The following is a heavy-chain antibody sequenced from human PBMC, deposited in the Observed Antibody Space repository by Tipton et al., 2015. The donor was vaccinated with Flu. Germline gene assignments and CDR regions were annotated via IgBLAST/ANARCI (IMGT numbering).Heavy chain of an antibody. CDR1: DGSISSYY. V-gene: IGHV4-4*07. CDR3: ARESLPDYYYYYGMDV. Sequence: TLSLTCTVSDGSISSYYWNWIRQPAGKRLEWIGRINTSGSTNYNPSLKSRVIISGDTSKNQISLKLSSVTAADTAVYYCARESLPDYYYYYGMDVWGQGTTVTVSS. CDR2: INTSGST. J-gene: IGHJ6*02.